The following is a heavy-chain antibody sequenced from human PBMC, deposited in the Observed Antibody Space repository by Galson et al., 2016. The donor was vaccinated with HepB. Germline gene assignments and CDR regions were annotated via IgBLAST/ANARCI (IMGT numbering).Heavy chain of an antibody. V-gene: IGHV3-74*01. Sequence: SLRLSCAASGFTFSNYWMHWVRQAPGKGLVWVSRIDSDGSTTHYADSVKGRITISRDNTKNTLYLRMNSLRAEDTAVYYCARVPRQQRYPYQYYAMDVWGQGTTVTVSS. J-gene: IGHJ6*02. D-gene: IGHD6-13*01. CDR3: ARVPRQQRYPYQYYAMDV. CDR1: GFTFSNYW. CDR2: IDSDGSTT.